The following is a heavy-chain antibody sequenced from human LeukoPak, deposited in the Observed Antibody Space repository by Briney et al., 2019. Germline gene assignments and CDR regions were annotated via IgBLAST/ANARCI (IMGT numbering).Heavy chain of an antibody. J-gene: IGHJ6*02. CDR3: ARVRFLESIYYYGMDV. V-gene: IGHV4-34*01. CDR1: GGSFSGYY. CDR2: INHSGST. D-gene: IGHD3-3*01. Sequence: PSETLSLTCAVYGGSFSGYYWSWIRQPPGKGLEWIGEINHSGSTNYNPSPKSRVTISVDTSKNQFSLKLSSVTAADTAVYYCARVRFLESIYYYGMDVWGQGTTVTVSS.